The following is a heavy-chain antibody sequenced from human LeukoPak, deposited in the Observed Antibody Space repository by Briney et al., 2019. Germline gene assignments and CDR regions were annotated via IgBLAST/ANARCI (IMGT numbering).Heavy chain of an antibody. J-gene: IGHJ4*02. Sequence: SETLSLTCTVSGYSISSGYYWGWIRQPPGKGLEWIGSIYHSGSTYYNPSLKSRVTISVDTSKNQFSLKLSSVTAADTAVYYCARGAITFGGVITTPWGQGTLVTVSS. D-gene: IGHD3-16*02. CDR2: IYHSGST. V-gene: IGHV4-38-2*02. CDR1: GYSISSGYY. CDR3: ARGAITFGGVITTP.